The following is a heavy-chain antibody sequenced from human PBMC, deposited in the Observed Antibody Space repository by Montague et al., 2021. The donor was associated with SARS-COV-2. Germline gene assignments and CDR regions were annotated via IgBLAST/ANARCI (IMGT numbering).Heavy chain of an antibody. CDR1: GGSISSSSYY. D-gene: IGHD2-2*01. Sequence: SETLSLTCTVSGGSISSSSYYWGWIRQPPGKGLEWIGSIYYSGSTYYNPSLKSRVTISVDTSKNQFSLKLSSVTDADTAVYYCARIPAVRCSSTSCYGGGLDYGGQGTLVTVSS. V-gene: IGHV4-39*01. CDR3: ARIPAVRCSSTSCYGGGLDY. J-gene: IGHJ4*02. CDR2: IYYSGST.